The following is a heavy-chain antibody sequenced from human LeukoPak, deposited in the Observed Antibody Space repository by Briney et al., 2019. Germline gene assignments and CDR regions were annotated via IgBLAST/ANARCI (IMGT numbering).Heavy chain of an antibody. D-gene: IGHD2-15*01. Sequence: SVKVSCKASGGTFSSYAISWVRQAPGQGLEWMGGIIPILGTANYAQKFQGRVTITADESTSTAYMELSSLRSEDTAVYYCARDTGYCSGGSCYSLSYWGQGTLVTVSS. CDR3: ARDTGYCSGGSCYSLSY. V-gene: IGHV1-69*13. CDR1: GGTFSSYA. J-gene: IGHJ4*02. CDR2: IIPILGTA.